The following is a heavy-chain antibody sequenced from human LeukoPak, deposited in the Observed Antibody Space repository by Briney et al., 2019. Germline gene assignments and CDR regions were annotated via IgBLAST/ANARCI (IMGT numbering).Heavy chain of an antibody. Sequence: ETLSLTCSVSRGSITDHYWSWIRQPPGKGLEWVSVIYSGGSTYYADSVKGRFTISRDNSKNTLYLQMNSLRAEDTAVYYCARDYYGSGRGGFDPWGQGTLVTVSS. V-gene: IGHV3-66*01. CDR2: IYSGGST. CDR1: RGSITDHY. CDR3: ARDYYGSGRGGFDP. J-gene: IGHJ5*02. D-gene: IGHD3-10*01.